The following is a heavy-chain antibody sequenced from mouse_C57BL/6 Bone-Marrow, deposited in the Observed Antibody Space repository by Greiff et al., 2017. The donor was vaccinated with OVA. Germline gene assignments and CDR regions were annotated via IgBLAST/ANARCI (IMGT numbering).Heavy chain of an antibody. V-gene: IGHV5-12*01. J-gene: IGHJ4*01. Sequence: EVQVVESGGGLVQPGGSLKLSCAASGFTFSDYYMYWVRQTPEKRLEWVAYISNGGGSTYYPDTVKGRFTISRDNAKNTLYLQMSRLKSEDTAMYYCARRSQAFMDYWGQGTSVTVSS. CDR3: ARRSQAFMDY. D-gene: IGHD3-2*02. CDR1: GFTFSDYY. CDR2: ISNGGGST.